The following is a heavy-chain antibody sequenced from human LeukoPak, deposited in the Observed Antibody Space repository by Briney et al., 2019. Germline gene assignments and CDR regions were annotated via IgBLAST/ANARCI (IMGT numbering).Heavy chain of an antibody. V-gene: IGHV4-4*07. CDR1: GGSISSYY. D-gene: IGHD2/OR15-2a*01. Sequence: SETLSLTCTVSGGSISSYYWSWIRQPAGKGLEWIGRIYTSGSTNYNPSLKSRVTISVDTSKRQFSLKLSSVTAADTAVYYCARHLGASRDFDYWGQGTLVTVSS. CDR3: ARHLGASRDFDY. J-gene: IGHJ4*02. CDR2: IYTSGST.